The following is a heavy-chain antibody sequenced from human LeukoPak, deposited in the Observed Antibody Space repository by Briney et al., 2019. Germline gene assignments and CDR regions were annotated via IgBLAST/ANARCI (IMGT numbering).Heavy chain of an antibody. CDR1: GYTFSGYS. Sequence: GGSLRLSCAASGYTFSGYSMNWVRQAPGKGLEWVSYISSTSGTIEYADPVKGRFTISRDNAKNSLYLQLNSLRAEDTAVYYCARATKNCFDHWGQGTLVTVSS. V-gene: IGHV3-48*04. CDR2: ISSTSGTI. D-gene: IGHD2-2*01. CDR3: ARATKNCFDH. J-gene: IGHJ4*02.